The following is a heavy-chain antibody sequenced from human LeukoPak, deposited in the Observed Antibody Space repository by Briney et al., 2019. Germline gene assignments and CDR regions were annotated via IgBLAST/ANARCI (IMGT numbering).Heavy chain of an antibody. J-gene: IGHJ4*02. CDR2: IDWDEDK. D-gene: IGHD5-24*01. CDR1: GFSLSTRGMR. V-gene: IGHV2-70*04. CDR3: ARILEGRYFDC. Sequence: ESGPALVKPTQTLTLTCTFSGFSLSTRGMRVSWIRQPPEKALEWLARIDWDEDKFYSTSLKTRLTISKDTSKNQVVLTMTNMDPVDTATYYCARILEGRYFDCWGQGTLVTVSS.